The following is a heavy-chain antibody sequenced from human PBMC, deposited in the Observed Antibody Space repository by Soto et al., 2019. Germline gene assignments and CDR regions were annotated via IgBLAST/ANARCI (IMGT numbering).Heavy chain of an antibody. Sequence: SESLALACAVSGGASSSYYWRWLRQPPGKGLEWIGYIYYSGSTNYNPSLKSRVTISVDTSKNQFSLKLSSVTAADTAVYYCARYPVDTAMGYYFDYWGQGTLVTVSS. CDR3: ARYPVDTAMGYYFDY. V-gene: IGHV4-59*01. CDR1: GGASSSYY. D-gene: IGHD5-18*01. CDR2: IYYSGST. J-gene: IGHJ4*02.